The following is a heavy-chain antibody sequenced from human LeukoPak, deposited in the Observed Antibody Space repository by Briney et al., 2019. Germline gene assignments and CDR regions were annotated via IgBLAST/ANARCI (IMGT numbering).Heavy chain of an antibody. V-gene: IGHV4-34*01. Sequence: PSETLSLTCAVYGGSFSGYYWSWIRQPPGKGLEWIGEINHSGSTNYNPSLKSRVTISVDTSKNQFSLKLSSVTAADTAVYYCARGGYCSSGSCRYYYDSSGYAHGIYFDYWGQGTLVTVSS. J-gene: IGHJ4*02. CDR3: ARGGYCSSGSCRYYYDSSGYAHGIYFDY. CDR2: INHSGST. D-gene: IGHD3-22*01. CDR1: GGSFSGYY.